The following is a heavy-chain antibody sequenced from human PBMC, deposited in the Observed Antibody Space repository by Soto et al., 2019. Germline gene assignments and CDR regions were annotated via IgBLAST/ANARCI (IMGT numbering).Heavy chain of an antibody. J-gene: IGHJ6*02. CDR2: ISYDGNDGSNQ. V-gene: IGHV3-30*18. D-gene: IGHD3-3*01. CDR1: GFTFSNYA. CDR3: AKDMTNYNFWSGYSPDSYYFGMDV. Sequence: PGGSLRLSCEVSGFTFSNYAIHWVRQAPGKGLEWVAVISYDGNDGSNQYYVDSVKGRFTISRDNSKNTLYLQMNSLRTEDTAVYYCAKDMTNYNFWSGYSPDSYYFGMDVWGQGTTVTVSS.